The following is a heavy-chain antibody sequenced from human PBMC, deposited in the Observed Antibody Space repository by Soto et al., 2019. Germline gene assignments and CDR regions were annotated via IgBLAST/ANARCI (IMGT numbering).Heavy chain of an antibody. V-gene: IGHV4-59*01. CDR2: IYYSGST. CDR3: ARDAILDYYFDY. CDR1: GGSISSYY. J-gene: IGHJ4*02. D-gene: IGHD2-2*02. Sequence: SETLSLTCTVSGGSISSYYWSWIRQPPGKGLEWIGYIYYSGSTNYNPSLKSRVTISVDTSKNQFSLKLSSVTAADTAVYYCARDAILDYYFDYWGQGTLVTVSS.